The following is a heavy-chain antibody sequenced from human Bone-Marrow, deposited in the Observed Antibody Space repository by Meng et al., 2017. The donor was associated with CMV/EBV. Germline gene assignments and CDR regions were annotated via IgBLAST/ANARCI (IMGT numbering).Heavy chain of an antibody. J-gene: IGHJ6*02. CDR2: INPSAGSS. V-gene: IGHV1-46*01. D-gene: IGHD1-26*01. CDR1: GYPFTSYY. Sequence: ASVKVSCKAPGYPFTSYYMHWVRQAPGQGLEWMGIINPSAGSSSYAQKFQGRVTMTRDTSTSTVYMELSSLRSEDTAVYYCANGKGRYYGMDVWGQGTTVTVSS. CDR3: ANGKGRYYGMDV.